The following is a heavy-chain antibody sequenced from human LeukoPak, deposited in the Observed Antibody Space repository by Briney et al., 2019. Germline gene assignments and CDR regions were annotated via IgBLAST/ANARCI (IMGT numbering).Heavy chain of an antibody. CDR1: GGSISSGGYY. CDR2: IYDSGST. D-gene: IGHD6-6*01. CDR3: ARAARGRAARPYDI. Sequence: PSETLSLTCTVSGGSISSGGYYWSWIRQHPGRGLELIGYIYDSGSTYYNPSLKSRVTISVDTSKNQFSLKLSSVTAADTAVYYCARAARGRAARPYDIWSQGTMVTVSS. J-gene: IGHJ3*02. V-gene: IGHV4-31*03.